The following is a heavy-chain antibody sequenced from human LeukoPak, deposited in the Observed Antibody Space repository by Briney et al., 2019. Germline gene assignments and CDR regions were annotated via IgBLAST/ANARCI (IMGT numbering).Heavy chain of an antibody. CDR1: GGSFSDYW. CDR2: VNHSGRT. V-gene: IGHV4-34*01. J-gene: IGHJ4*02. D-gene: IGHD3-22*01. Sequence: PSETLSLTCAVYGGSFSDYWWTWIRQSPGKGLEWIGEVNHSGRTNYNPSLKSRVTISVDTSKNQFSLKLSSVTAADTAVYYCARVKELPYYYDSSGLYFDYWGQGTLVTVSS. CDR3: ARVKELPYYYDSSGLYFDY.